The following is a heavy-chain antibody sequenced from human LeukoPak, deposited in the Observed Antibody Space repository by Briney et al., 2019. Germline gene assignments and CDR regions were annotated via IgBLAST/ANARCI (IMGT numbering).Heavy chain of an antibody. J-gene: IGHJ4*02. V-gene: IGHV1-69*05. CDR3: ARDSYSSGWTLFDY. D-gene: IGHD6-19*01. Sequence: SVKVSCXASGGTFSSYAISWERQALGQGLEWMGRIIPIFGTANYAQKFQGRVTITTDESTSTAYMELSSLRSEDTAVYYCARDSYSSGWTLFDYWGQGTLVTVSS. CDR1: GGTFSSYA. CDR2: IIPIFGTA.